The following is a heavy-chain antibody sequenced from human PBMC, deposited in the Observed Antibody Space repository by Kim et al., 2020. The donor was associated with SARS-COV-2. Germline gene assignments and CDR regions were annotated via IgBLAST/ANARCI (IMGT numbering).Heavy chain of an antibody. D-gene: IGHD3-10*01. CDR2: IYFNGVT. V-gene: IGHV4-59*08. Sequence: SETLSLTCSVSGGSIINYYWSWIRQPPGKGLEWIGYIYFNGVTVYNPSLKSRVTISVDTTKNQFALNLNSVTAADTAVYYCARHDAVELIKRGFAPWGQGTLVTVSS. CDR1: GGSIINYY. CDR3: ARHDAVELIKRGFAP. J-gene: IGHJ5*02.